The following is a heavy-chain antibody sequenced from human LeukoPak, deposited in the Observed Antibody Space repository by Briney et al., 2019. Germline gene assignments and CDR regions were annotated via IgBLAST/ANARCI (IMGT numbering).Heavy chain of an antibody. CDR2: ISYDGSNK. V-gene: IGHV3-30*18. D-gene: IGHD6-13*01. CDR3: AKDPFSSSWPPRWFDP. J-gene: IGHJ5*02. CDR1: GFIFSSYG. Sequence: GGSLRLSCAASGFIFSSYGMHWVRQAPGKGLEWVAVISYDGSNKYYADSVKGRFTISRDNSKNTLYLQMNSLRAEDTAVYYCAKDPFSSSWPPRWFDPWGQGTLVTVSS.